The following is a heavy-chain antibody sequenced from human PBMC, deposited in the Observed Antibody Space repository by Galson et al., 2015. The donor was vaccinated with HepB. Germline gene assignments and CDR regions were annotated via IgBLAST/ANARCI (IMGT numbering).Heavy chain of an antibody. V-gene: IGHV4-4*07. CDR2: IYTSGST. Sequence: ETLSLTCTVSGGSISSYYWSWIRQPAGKGLEWIGRIYTSGSTNYNPSLKSRVTMSVDTSKNQFSLKLSSVTAADTAVYYCARDHSYYYGSGSYLGDGMDVWGQGTTVTVSS. D-gene: IGHD3-10*01. CDR1: GGSISSYY. CDR3: ARDHSYYYGSGSYLGDGMDV. J-gene: IGHJ6*02.